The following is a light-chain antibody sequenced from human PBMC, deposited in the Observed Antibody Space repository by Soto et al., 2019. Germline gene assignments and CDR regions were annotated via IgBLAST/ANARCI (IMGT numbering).Light chain of an antibody. J-gene: IGKJ1*01. V-gene: IGKV3-20*01. CDR3: QQYGSSPRT. Sequence: DIVLTQSPGTLSLSPGEMATLSCRASQTVRSSSLAWYQQKPGQAPRIIIFGASTRAAGFPDRFSGSGSGTDFTLTISRLEPEDFAVYYCQQYGSSPRTLGQGTKVDIK. CDR2: GAS. CDR1: QTVRSSS.